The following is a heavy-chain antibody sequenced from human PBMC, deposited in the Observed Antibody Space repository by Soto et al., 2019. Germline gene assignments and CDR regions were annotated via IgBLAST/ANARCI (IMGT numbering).Heavy chain of an antibody. D-gene: IGHD1-1*01. CDR3: AGGAAVVLAGTTTDV. Sequence: SQSLSLTCAISGDSVSNNSVSWNWIRQSPSRGSEWLGRIYHRYKWYTDYAVSGESRVIINPDTCRNQFSLQLNSMTPEDTAVDYCAGGAAVVLAGTTTDVWGQGSMVAASS. CDR2: IYHRYKWYT. J-gene: IGHJ6*02. V-gene: IGHV6-1*01. CDR1: GDSVSNNSVS.